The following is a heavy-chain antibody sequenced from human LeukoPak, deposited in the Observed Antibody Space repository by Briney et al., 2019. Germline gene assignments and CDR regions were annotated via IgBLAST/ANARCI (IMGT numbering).Heavy chain of an antibody. CDR1: GGSISSSSYY. CDR2: IYYSGST. Sequence: SETLSLTCTVSGGSISSSSYYWGWIRQPPGKGLEWIGSIYYSGSTYYNPSLKSRVTISVDRSKNQFSLKLSSVTAADTAVYYCARGVGGPRWYLWGQGTLVTVSS. J-gene: IGHJ5*02. CDR3: ARGVGGPRWYL. D-gene: IGHD5-12*01. V-gene: IGHV4-39*07.